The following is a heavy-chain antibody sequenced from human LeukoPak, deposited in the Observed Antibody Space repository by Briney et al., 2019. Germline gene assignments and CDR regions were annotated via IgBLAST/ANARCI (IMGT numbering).Heavy chain of an antibody. D-gene: IGHD6-13*01. CDR2: ISYDGSNK. CDR1: GFTFSSYG. Sequence: PGGSLRLSCAASGFTFSSYGMPWVRQAPGKGLEWVAVISYDGSNKYYADSVKGRFTISRDNSKNTLYLQMNSLRAEDTAVYYCAKKYSSSWYEFGYWGQGTLVTVSS. J-gene: IGHJ4*02. V-gene: IGHV3-30*18. CDR3: AKKYSSSWYEFGY.